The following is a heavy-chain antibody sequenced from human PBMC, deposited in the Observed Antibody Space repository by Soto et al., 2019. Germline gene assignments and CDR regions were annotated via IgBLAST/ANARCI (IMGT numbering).Heavy chain of an antibody. D-gene: IGHD6-19*01. CDR1: GFTFSRYW. CDR3: VRDRRQAVGDQYWYFDL. V-gene: IGHV3-74*01. Sequence: EVQLVESGGGLVQPGGSLRLSCAASGFTFSRYWMHWVRQAPGKGLVWVSHINSDGSSTTYADSVKGRFTIFRDNGEDTLYLQMNSLRAEDTAVYYCVRDRRQAVGDQYWYFDLWGRGTLVTVSS. J-gene: IGHJ2*01. CDR2: INSDGSST.